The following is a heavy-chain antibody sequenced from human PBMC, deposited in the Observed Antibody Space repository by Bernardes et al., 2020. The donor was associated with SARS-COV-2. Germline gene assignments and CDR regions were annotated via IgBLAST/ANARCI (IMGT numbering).Heavy chain of an antibody. CDR2: ISYDGSDK. D-gene: IGHD3-22*01. Sequence: GGSLRLSCAASGFTFSSYGLHWVRQAPGKGLEWVAVISYDGSDKSYADSVRGRISISRDNSQNTLHLQLNSLRAEDTAVYYCAKEQYDTEKYYYYGMDVWGQGTTVTVSS. V-gene: IGHV3-30*18. J-gene: IGHJ6*02. CDR3: AKEQYDTEKYYYYGMDV. CDR1: GFTFSSYG.